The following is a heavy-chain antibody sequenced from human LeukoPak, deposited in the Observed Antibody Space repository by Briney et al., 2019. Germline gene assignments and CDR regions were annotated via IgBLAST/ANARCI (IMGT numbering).Heavy chain of an antibody. CDR1: GGSISSSNW. CDR2: IYHSGST. D-gene: IGHD3-10*01. J-gene: IGHJ5*02. CDR3: ARTDPFGSGNP. V-gene: IGHV4-4*02. Sequence: TSGTLSLTCAVSGGSISSSNWWSWVRQPPGKGLEWIGEIYHSGSTNYNPSLKSRVTISVDTSKNQFSLKLSPVTAVDTAVYYCARTDPFGSGNPWGQGTLVTVSS.